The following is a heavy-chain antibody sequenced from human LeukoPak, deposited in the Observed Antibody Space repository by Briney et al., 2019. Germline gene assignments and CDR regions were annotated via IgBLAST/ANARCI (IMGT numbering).Heavy chain of an antibody. J-gene: IGHJ3*02. V-gene: IGHV4-38-2*02. CDR3: ARAGYYGSGSYSDAFDI. CDR1: GYSISSGYY. Sequence: PSETLSLTCTVSGYSISSGYYWGWIRQPPGKGLEWIGNIYHSGSTYYNPSLKSRVTISVDTSKNQFSLKLSSVTAADTAVYYCARAGYYGSGSYSDAFDIWGQGTMVTVSS. D-gene: IGHD3-10*01. CDR2: IYHSGST.